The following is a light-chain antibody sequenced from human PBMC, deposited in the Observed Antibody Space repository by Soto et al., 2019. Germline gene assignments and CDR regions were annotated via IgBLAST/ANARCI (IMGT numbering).Light chain of an antibody. CDR3: QQYDSSPRT. Sequence: EIVMTQSPATLSVSPGERVTLSCRASQSVSSNLAWYQQKPGQAPRLLIYGASTRATGIPARFSGSGSGTDFTLTISRLEPEDFAVYWCQQYDSSPRTFGQGTKVDNK. CDR1: QSVSSN. V-gene: IGKV3-15*01. J-gene: IGKJ1*01. CDR2: GAS.